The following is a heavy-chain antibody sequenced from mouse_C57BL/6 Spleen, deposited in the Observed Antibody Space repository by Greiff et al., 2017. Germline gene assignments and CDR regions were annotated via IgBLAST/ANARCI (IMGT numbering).Heavy chain of an antibody. V-gene: IGHV6-3*01. CDR2: IRLKSDNYAT. Sequence: EVHLVESGGGLVQPGGSMKLSCVASGFTFSNYWMNWVRQSPEKGLEWVAQIRLKSDNYATHYAESVKGRFTISRDDSKSSVYLQMNNLRAEDTGIYYCTGVITTVVAPFAYWGQGTLVTVSA. CDR3: TGVITTVVAPFAY. J-gene: IGHJ3*01. CDR1: GFTFSNYW. D-gene: IGHD1-1*01.